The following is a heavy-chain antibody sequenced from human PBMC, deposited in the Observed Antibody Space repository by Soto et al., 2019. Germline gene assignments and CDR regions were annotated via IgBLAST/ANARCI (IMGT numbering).Heavy chain of an antibody. Sequence: GASVKVSCKASGYTFTGYYMHWVRQAPGQGLEWMGWINPNSGGTNYAQKFQGRVTMTRDTSISTAYMELSRLRSDDTAVYYCAREGRGDYDFWSGEGWFDPWGQGTLVTVSS. D-gene: IGHD3-3*01. CDR1: GYTFTGYY. J-gene: IGHJ5*02. CDR2: INPNSGGT. CDR3: AREGRGDYDFWSGEGWFDP. V-gene: IGHV1-2*02.